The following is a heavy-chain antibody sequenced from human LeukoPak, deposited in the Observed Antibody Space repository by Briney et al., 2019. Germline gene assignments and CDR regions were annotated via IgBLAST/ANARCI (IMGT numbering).Heavy chain of an antibody. CDR2: ISAYNGNT. V-gene: IGHV1-18*01. Sequence: GASVKVSCKASGYTFTSYGISWVRQAPGQGLEWMGWISAYNGNTNYAQKLQGRVTMTTDTSTSTAYMELRSLRSDDTAVYYCARDLLKAIAARVHYYYYGMDVWGQGTTVTVSS. J-gene: IGHJ6*02. CDR3: ARDLLKAIAARVHYYYYGMDV. D-gene: IGHD6-25*01. CDR1: GYTFTSYG.